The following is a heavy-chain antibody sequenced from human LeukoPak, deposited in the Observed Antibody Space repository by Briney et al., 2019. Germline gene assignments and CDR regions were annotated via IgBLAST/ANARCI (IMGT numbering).Heavy chain of an antibody. CDR2: ISSSGSAT. CDR3: ARERGYTYSFDY. CDR1: GFTFSSYT. D-gene: IGHD5-24*01. Sequence: GGSLRPSCAASGFTFSSYTMSWVRQAPGKGLEWVSYISSSGSATYHAGSVKGRFTISRDNAKNSLYLQLNSLRVEDTAVYYCARERGYTYSFDYWGQGTLVTVSS. V-gene: IGHV3-48*01. J-gene: IGHJ4*02.